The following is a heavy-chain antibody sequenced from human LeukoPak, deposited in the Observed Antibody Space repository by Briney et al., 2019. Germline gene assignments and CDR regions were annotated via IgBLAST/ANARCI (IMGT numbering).Heavy chain of an antibody. D-gene: IGHD3-22*01. V-gene: IGHV3-64D*09. J-gene: IGHJ3*01. Sequence: GGSLRLSCSASGFTFSFYAMGWVRQAPGKGLEYVSAIRSNGGNTYYADSVKGRFTISRDNSKNTLYLQMNSLRADDTAVYYCVKGFPHYYDSSGFGAFDVWGQGTIVTVSS. CDR1: GFTFSFYA. CDR2: IRSNGGNT. CDR3: VKGFPHYYDSSGFGAFDV.